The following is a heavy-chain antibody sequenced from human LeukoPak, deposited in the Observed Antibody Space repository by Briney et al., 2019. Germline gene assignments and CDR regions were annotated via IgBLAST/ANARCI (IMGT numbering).Heavy chain of an antibody. J-gene: IGHJ4*02. D-gene: IGHD5-24*01. CDR1: GGSISSYY. CDR3: AREVGRDGYNLFDY. CDR2: IYYSGST. Sequence: WETLSLTCTVSGGSISSYYWSWIRQPPGKGLEWIGYIYYSGSTNYNPSLKSGVTISVDTSKNQFSLKLSSVTAADTAVYYCAREVGRDGYNLFDYWGQGTLVTVSS. V-gene: IGHV4-59*01.